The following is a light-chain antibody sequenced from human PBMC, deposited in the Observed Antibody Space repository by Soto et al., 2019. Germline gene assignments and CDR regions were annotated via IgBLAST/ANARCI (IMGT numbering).Light chain of an antibody. J-gene: IGKJ1*01. V-gene: IGKV1-5*01. CDR3: QQYNSYPRT. Sequence: DIQITQSPSTLSASVGDRVTITCRVRQSISSWLAWYQQKPGKAPKLLIYDASSLESGVPSRFSGSGSGTESTLTISALQPDDCATYYCQQYNSYPRTFGQGTKVEIK. CDR1: QSISSW. CDR2: DAS.